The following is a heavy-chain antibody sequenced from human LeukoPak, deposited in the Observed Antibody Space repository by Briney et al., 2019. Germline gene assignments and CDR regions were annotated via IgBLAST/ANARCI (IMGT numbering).Heavy chain of an antibody. CDR2: IYYSGST. J-gene: IGHJ4*02. CDR1: GGSISSYY. D-gene: IGHD2-21*02. Sequence: SETLSLTCTVSGGSISSYYWSWIRQPPGKGLEWIGYIYYSGSTNYNPSLKSRVTISVDTSKNQFSLKLSSVTAADTAVYYCARGGPPVVTGTYYFDYWGQGTLVTVSS. V-gene: IGHV4-59*12. CDR3: ARGGPPVVTGTYYFDY.